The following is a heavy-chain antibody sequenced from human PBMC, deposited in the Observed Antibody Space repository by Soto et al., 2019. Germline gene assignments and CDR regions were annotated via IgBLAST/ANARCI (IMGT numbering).Heavy chain of an antibody. CDR2: IYPSDSDT. J-gene: IGHJ4*02. CDR3: ARGGVSTRPFDY. CDR1: GYNFAGYW. D-gene: IGHD3-3*01. Sequence: GESLKISCKGSGYNFAGYWIAWVRQMPGKGLELMGIIYPSDSDTRYRPSFQGQVTISADKSISSAYLQWSSLRASDTAMYYCARGGVSTRPFDYWGQGTPVTVS. V-gene: IGHV5-51*01.